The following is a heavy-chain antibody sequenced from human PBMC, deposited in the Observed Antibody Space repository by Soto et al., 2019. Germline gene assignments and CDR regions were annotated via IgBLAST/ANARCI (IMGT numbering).Heavy chain of an antibody. CDR3: ARRIDHGEDY. Sequence: GGSLRLSCAASGFTLSTYSMNWVRQAPGKGLEWVSSISRDSIFIYYADSVRGRFTISRDNAKNSLYLQMNSLRADDTAVYYCARRIDHGEDYWGQGTLVTVSS. V-gene: IGHV3-21*01. CDR2: ISRDSIFI. CDR1: GFTLSTYS. J-gene: IGHJ4*02. D-gene: IGHD2-15*01.